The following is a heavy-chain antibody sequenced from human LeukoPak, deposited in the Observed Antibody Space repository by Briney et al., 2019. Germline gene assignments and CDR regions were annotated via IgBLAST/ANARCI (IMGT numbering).Heavy chain of an antibody. J-gene: IGHJ4*02. Sequence: GGSLRLSCEATGFTFSKYRMHWVRQAPGKGLEWVANMDPTGSQKRYVDSVRGRFTISKDNPGASLYLDMHSLRAEDTAIYYCAIWTSGNYWGQGALVTVSS. CDR3: AIWTSGNY. CDR2: MDPTGSQK. D-gene: IGHD1-1*01. CDR1: GFTFSKYR. V-gene: IGHV3-7*01.